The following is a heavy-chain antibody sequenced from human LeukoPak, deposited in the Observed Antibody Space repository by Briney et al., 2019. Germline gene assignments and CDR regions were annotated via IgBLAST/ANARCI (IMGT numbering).Heavy chain of an antibody. J-gene: IGHJ4*02. Sequence: SETLSLTCTVSGGSISSYYWSWIRQPPGKGLEWIGYIYYSGSTNYNPSLKSRVTISVDTSKNQFSLKLSSVTAADTAVYYCASAPPYSSSWYTPDWGQGTLVTVSS. CDR2: IYYSGST. CDR3: ASAPPYSSSWYTPD. D-gene: IGHD6-13*01. V-gene: IGHV4-59*12. CDR1: GGSISSYY.